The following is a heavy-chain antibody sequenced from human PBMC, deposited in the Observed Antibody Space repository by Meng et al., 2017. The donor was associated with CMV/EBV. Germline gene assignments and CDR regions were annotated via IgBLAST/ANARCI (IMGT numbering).Heavy chain of an antibody. CDR1: GFTFSSYW. V-gene: IGHV3-7*01. CDR3: ARGTKYHLRRWFDY. D-gene: IGHD2-2*01. CDR2: IKQDGSEK. Sequence: LSLTCAASGFTFSSYWMSWVRQAPGKGLEWVANIKQDGSEKYYVDSVKGRFTISRDNAKNSLYLQMNSLRAEDTAAYYCARGTKYHLRRWFDYWGQGTLVTVSS. J-gene: IGHJ4*02.